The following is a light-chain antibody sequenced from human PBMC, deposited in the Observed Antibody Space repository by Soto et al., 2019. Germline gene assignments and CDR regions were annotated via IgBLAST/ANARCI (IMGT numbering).Light chain of an antibody. CDR1: QSISSW. CDR2: KAS. Sequence: DIQMTQSPSTLSASVGDRVTITCRASQSISSWLAWYRQKPGRAHKLLSYKASSLESGVPSRFSGSGSGTEFTLTISSLQPDDFAPYYCQQYNSQWTFGQGTKVEFK. V-gene: IGKV1-5*03. CDR3: QQYNSQWT. J-gene: IGKJ1*01.